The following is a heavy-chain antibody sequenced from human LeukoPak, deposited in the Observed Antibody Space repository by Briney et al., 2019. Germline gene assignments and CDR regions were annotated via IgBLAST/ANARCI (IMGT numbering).Heavy chain of an antibody. V-gene: IGHV3-7*01. CDR3: GRSSIAVAWN. CDR1: GFTFSNYW. Sequence: PGGSLRLSCAASGFTFSNYWMIWVRRAPGKGLEWVANIKQDGSEKNYLDSVKGRFTISRDNAKNSLYLQMNSLRAEDTAVYYCGRSSIAVAWNWGQGILVTVSS. CDR2: IKQDGSEK. J-gene: IGHJ4*02. D-gene: IGHD6-19*01.